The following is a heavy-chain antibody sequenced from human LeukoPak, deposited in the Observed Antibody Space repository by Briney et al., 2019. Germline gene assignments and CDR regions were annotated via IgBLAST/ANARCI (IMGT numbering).Heavy chain of an antibody. CDR1: GGSFSGYY. CDR2: IYYSGST. J-gene: IGHJ4*02. Sequence: PSETLSLTCAVYGGSFSGYYWNWIRQPPGKGLEWIGYIYYSGSTNYNPSLKSRVTISVDTSKNQFSLKLSSVNAADTAVYYCARDRGAIRYWGQGTLVTVSS. CDR3: ARDRGAIRY. D-gene: IGHD2-2*02. V-gene: IGHV4-59*01.